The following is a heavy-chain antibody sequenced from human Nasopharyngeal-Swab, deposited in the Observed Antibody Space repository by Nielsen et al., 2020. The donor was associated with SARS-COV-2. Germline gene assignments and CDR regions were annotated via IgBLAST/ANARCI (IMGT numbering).Heavy chain of an antibody. CDR1: GFIFSDSA. CDR3: ASFYDSRGYLRPIDN. V-gene: IGHV3-73*01. J-gene: IGHJ4*02. Sequence: GESLKISCAASGFIFSDSAMHWVRQASGKGLEWVGRIRNKAKNYATAYGPSMEARFTISRDDSKNTAYLQMNSLKTEDTAIYYCASFYDSRGYLRPIDNWGQGTLVTVSS. CDR2: IRNKAKNYAT. D-gene: IGHD3-22*01.